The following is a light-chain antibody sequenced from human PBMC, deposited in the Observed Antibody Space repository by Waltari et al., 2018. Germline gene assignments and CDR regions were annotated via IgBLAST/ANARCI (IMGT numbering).Light chain of an antibody. CDR3: QQRANWPPLT. Sequence: EIVLTQSPATLSLSPGERATLPCRASQSVSNFLAWYQQKPRQAPRLLIYHASKRATDVPDRFSGRGSGTDFTLTISSLEPGDSAVYYCQQRANWPPLTFGGGTRVEI. CDR1: QSVSNF. CDR2: HAS. J-gene: IGKJ4*01. V-gene: IGKV3-11*01.